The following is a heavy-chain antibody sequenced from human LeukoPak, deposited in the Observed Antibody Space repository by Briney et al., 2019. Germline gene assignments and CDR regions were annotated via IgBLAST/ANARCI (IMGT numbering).Heavy chain of an antibody. J-gene: IGHJ3*02. V-gene: IGHV1-69*05. D-gene: IGHD4-11*01. CDR2: IIPIFGTA. CDR3: ASPLPLYRLQRPKVRDAFDI. CDR1: GGTFSSYA. Sequence: SVKVSCKASGGTFSSYAISWVRQAPGQGLEWMGGIIPIFGTANYAQKFQGRVTITTDESTSTAYMELSSLRSEDTAVYYCASPLPLYRLQRPKVRDAFDIWGQGTMVTVSS.